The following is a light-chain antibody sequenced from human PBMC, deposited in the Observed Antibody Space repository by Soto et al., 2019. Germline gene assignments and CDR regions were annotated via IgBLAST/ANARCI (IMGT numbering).Light chain of an antibody. V-gene: IGKV3-20*01. CDR1: QTVSSDY. Sequence: EIVLTQSPGTVSLSPGETATLSCRASQTVSSDYLAWYQHKPGQAPRLLNYGTTDRATGVTDRFSGGGSGTAFTLTIIGLEPEDSALYNWQQYGNSPPTFGGGTKVEIK. CDR3: QQYGNSPPT. CDR2: GTT. J-gene: IGKJ4*01.